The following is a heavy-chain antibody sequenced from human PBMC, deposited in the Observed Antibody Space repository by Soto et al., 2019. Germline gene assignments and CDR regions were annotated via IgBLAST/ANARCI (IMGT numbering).Heavy chain of an antibody. CDR2: IIPIFGTA. D-gene: IGHD2-15*01. V-gene: IGHV1-69*01. Sequence: SVKVSCKASGGTFSSYAISWVRQAPGQGLEWMGGIIPIFGTANYAQKFQGRVTITADESTSTAYMELSSLRSEDTAVYYCAREVGGYCSGGSCYKPFWWFDPWGQGTLVTVSS. CDR3: AREVGGYCSGGSCYKPFWWFDP. J-gene: IGHJ5*02. CDR1: GGTFSSYA.